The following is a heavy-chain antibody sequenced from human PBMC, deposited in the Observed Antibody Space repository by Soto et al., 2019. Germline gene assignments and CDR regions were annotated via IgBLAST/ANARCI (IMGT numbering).Heavy chain of an antibody. CDR3: ARHLSESGYDLNY. CDR1: GGYITSDSYY. Sequence: PSETLSLTCTVSGGYITSDSYYWAWIRQPPGKGLEWIGSIYFSGSTYYNSALKSRLAISIDMSKNQFSLNLSSVTAADTAVYYCARHLSESGYDLNYWGQGTPVIVSS. J-gene: IGHJ4*02. CDR2: IYFSGST. V-gene: IGHV4-39*01. D-gene: IGHD5-12*01.